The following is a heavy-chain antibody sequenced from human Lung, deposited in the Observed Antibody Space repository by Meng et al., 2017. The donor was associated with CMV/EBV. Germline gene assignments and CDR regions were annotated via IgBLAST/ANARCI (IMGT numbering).Heavy chain of an antibody. V-gene: IGHV1-2*02. Sequence: ASGYTFTGYYMHWVRQAPGQGLEWMGWINPNSGGTNYAQKFQGRVTMTRDTSISTAYMELSRLRSDDTAVYYCARMRHSSSWTFFDYWGQGTLVTVS. J-gene: IGHJ4*02. CDR1: GYTFTGYY. D-gene: IGHD6-13*01. CDR2: INPNSGGT. CDR3: ARMRHSSSWTFFDY.